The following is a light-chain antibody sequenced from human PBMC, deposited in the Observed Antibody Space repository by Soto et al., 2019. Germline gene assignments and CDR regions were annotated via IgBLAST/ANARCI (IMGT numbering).Light chain of an antibody. V-gene: IGKV1-5*03. CDR2: KAS. J-gene: IGKJ1*01. Sequence: DIQMTQSPSTLSASVGDRVTITCRASQSINSWLAWYQQKPGKAPKLLIYKASYLQTGVPSRFTGSGSGTEFTLTIRSLQPDDFATYYCQQYDDYTSFGQGTKVEIK. CDR3: QQYDDYTS. CDR1: QSINSW.